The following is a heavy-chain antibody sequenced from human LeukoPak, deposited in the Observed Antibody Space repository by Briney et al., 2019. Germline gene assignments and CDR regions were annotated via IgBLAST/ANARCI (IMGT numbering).Heavy chain of an antibody. CDR3: ARDFGDGYNNDY. V-gene: IGHV4-4*07. Sequence: SESLSLACTVAGGSISSYYWSWIRQPAGKGLEWIGHIYTSGSTNYNPSLKSRVTMSVDTSKNQFSLKLSSVTAADTAVYYCARDFGDGYNNDYWGQGTLVTVSS. CDR2: IYTSGST. J-gene: IGHJ4*02. CDR1: GGSISSYY. D-gene: IGHD5-24*01.